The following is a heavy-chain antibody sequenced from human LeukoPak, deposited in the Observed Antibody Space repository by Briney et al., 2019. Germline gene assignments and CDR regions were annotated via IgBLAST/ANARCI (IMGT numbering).Heavy chain of an antibody. CDR3: AKSLGSYYYAFDI. Sequence: GGSLRLSCAASGFTFDDYAMRWVRQAPGKGLEWVSGISWNSGNIGYADSVKGRFTISRDNAKNSLYLQMNSLRAEDTALYYCAKSLGSYYYAFDIWGQGTMVTVSS. J-gene: IGHJ3*02. V-gene: IGHV3-9*01. CDR1: GFTFDDYA. CDR2: ISWNSGNI. D-gene: IGHD1-26*01.